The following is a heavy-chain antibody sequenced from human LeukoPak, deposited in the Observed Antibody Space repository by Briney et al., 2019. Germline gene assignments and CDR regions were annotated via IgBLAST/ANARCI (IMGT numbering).Heavy chain of an antibody. Sequence: GGSLRLSCAASGFTFSSYSMNWVRQAPGKGLEWVSGINWNGGSTGYADSVKGRFTISRDNAKNSLYLQMNSLRAEDTALYYCARGWRGYSYGLDYWGQGTLATVSS. J-gene: IGHJ4*02. CDR3: ARGWRGYSYGLDY. V-gene: IGHV3-20*04. CDR2: INWNGGST. CDR1: GFTFSSYS. D-gene: IGHD5-18*01.